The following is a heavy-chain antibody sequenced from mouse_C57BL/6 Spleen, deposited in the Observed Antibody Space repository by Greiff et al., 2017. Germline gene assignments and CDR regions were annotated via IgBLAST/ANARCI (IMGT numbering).Heavy chain of an antibody. CDR2: ISSGSSTI. J-gene: IGHJ3*01. CDR3: ARPAQATWFAY. D-gene: IGHD3-2*02. V-gene: IGHV5-17*01. Sequence: EVPLVASGGGLVKPGGSLKLSCAASGFTFSDYGMHWVRQAPEKGLEWVAYISSGSSTIYYADTVKGRFTISRDNAKNTLFLQMTSLMSEDTAMYYCARPAQATWFAYWGQGTLVTVSA. CDR1: GFTFSDYG.